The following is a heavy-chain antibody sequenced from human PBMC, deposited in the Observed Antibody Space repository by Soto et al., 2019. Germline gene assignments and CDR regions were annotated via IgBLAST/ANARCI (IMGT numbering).Heavy chain of an antibody. D-gene: IGHD6-13*01. J-gene: IGHJ4*02. V-gene: IGHV3-30*18. CDR2: ISYDGSNK. Sequence: QVQLVESGGGVVQPGRSLRLSCAASGFTFSSYGMHWVRQAPGKGLEWVAVISYDGSNKYYADSVKGRFTISRDNSKNTLYLQMNSLRAEDTAVYYCAKSEWAAAGTKWTLVDYWGQGTLVTVSS. CDR1: GFTFSSYG. CDR3: AKSEWAAAGTKWTLVDY.